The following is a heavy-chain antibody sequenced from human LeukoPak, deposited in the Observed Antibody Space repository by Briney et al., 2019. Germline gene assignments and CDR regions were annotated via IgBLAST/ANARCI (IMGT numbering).Heavy chain of an antibody. D-gene: IGHD6-6*01. CDR2: INPTGGST. V-gene: IGHV1-46*01. Sequence: ASVKVSCKASGYTFPSYFMHWVRQAPGQGLEWMGIINPTGGSTTYAQKFQGRVTMTRDTSTSTVYMELSSLRSDDTAVYYCARTAARRFDYWGQGTLATVSS. J-gene: IGHJ4*02. CDR1: GYTFPSYF. CDR3: ARTAARRFDY.